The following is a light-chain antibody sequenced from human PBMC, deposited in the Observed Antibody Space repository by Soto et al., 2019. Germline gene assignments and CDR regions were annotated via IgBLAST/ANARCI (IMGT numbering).Light chain of an antibody. J-gene: IGKJ1*01. Sequence: EIVLTQSPGTLSLSPGERATLSCRASQSVSSSYLAWYQQKPGQAPRLIIYGASSRATGIPDRFSGSGSGTDFTLTISRLEPEHFAVYYWQQYGSSPRAFGQGTKVEIK. V-gene: IGKV3-20*01. CDR2: GAS. CDR3: QQYGSSPRA. CDR1: QSVSSSY.